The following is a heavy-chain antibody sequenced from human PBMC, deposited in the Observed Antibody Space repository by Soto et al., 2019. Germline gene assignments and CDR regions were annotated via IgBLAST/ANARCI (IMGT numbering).Heavy chain of an antibody. V-gene: IGHV3-23*01. CDR2: ISGSGGST. Sequence: PGGSLRLSCAASGFTFSSYAMSWVRQAPGKGLEWVSAISGSGGSTYYADSVKGRFTISRDNSKNTLYLQMNSLRAEDTAVYYCAKARLKMATSQHYFDYWGQGTLVTASS. CDR1: GFTFSSYA. CDR3: AKARLKMATSQHYFDY. D-gene: IGHD5-12*01. J-gene: IGHJ4*02.